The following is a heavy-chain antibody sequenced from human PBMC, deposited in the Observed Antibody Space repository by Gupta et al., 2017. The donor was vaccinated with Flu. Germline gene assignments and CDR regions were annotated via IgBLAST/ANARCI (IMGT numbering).Heavy chain of an antibody. CDR2: LSVSGDIT. J-gene: IGHJ6*02. Sequence: FSSCVMRWVRQVPGKGLDWVSVLSVSGDITFYPDSVKGRFTISSDNSKNILYLQMNNLRAADTAVYYCARASLPRRRGMDVWGHGTTVTVS. D-gene: IGHD1-26*01. V-gene: IGHV3-23*01. CDR3: ARASLPRRRGMDV. CDR1: FSSCV.